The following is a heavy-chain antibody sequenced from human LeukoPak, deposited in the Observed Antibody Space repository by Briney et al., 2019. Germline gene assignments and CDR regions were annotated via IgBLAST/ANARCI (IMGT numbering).Heavy chain of an antibody. J-gene: IGHJ4*02. CDR2: IYYSGST. D-gene: IGHD2-2*01. CDR3: ASDGLNTYAFDY. CDR1: GGSISSSSYY. V-gene: IGHV4-39*07. Sequence: SETLSLTCTVSGGSISSSSYYWGWIRQPPGKGLEWIGSIYYSGSTYYNPSLKSRVTISVDTSKNQFSLKLSSVTAADTAVYYCASDGLNTYAFDYWGQGTPVTVSS.